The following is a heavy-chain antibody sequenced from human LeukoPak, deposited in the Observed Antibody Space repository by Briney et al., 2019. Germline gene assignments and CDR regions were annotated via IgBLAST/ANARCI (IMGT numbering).Heavy chain of an antibody. J-gene: IGHJ4*02. V-gene: IGHV4-59*01. Sequence: PSETLSLTCTVSDGSITNYDWSWVRQPPGKGLEWIGYFYNSGRSTYNPSLKSRVTISADTSKNHFSLKLNSVTTADTAVYYCTRGAGWLIDYWGQGILVTVSS. D-gene: IGHD3-16*01. CDR3: TRGAGWLIDY. CDR2: FYNSGRS. CDR1: DGSITNYD.